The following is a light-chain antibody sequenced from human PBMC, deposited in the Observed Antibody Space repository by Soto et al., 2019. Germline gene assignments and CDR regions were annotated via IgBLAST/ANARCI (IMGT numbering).Light chain of an antibody. J-gene: IGLJ3*02. CDR1: SSDVGSYNL. V-gene: IGLV2-23*01. CDR2: EGT. CDR3: CSYAGLSAWV. Sequence: QSALTQPASVSGSPGQSITISCPGTSSDVGSYNLVSWYQQHPGNAPKLMIYEGTKRPSGISNRFSGSKSGNTASLTISGLQAEDEADYYCCSYAGLSAWVFGGGTKLTVL.